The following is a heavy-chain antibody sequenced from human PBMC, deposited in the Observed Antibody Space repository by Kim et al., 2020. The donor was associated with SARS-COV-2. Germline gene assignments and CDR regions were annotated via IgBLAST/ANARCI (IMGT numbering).Heavy chain of an antibody. CDR1: GFTFSSYG. J-gene: IGHJ4*02. CDR2: IWYDGSNK. D-gene: IGHD2-15*01. V-gene: IGHV3-33*01. CDR3: ATLGYCSGGSCYSDTY. Sequence: GGSLRLSCAASGFTFSSYGMHWVRQAPGKGLEWVAVIWYDGSNKYYADSVKGRFTISRDNSKNTLYLQMNSLRAEDTAVYYCATLGYCSGGSCYSDTYWGQGTLVTVSS.